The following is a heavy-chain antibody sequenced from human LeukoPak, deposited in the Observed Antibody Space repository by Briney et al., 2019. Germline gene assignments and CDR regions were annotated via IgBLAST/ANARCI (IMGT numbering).Heavy chain of an antibody. CDR2: IYYSGST. CDR3: ARASDFWSGYFDY. J-gene: IGHJ4*02. CDR1: GGSISSGGYY. Sequence: PSETLSLTCTVSGGSISSGGYYWSWIRQHPGKGLEWIGYIYYSGSTYYNPSLKSRVTISVDTSKNQFSLKLSSVTAADTAVYYCARASDFWSGYFDYWGQGTLVTVSS. D-gene: IGHD3-3*01. V-gene: IGHV4-31*03.